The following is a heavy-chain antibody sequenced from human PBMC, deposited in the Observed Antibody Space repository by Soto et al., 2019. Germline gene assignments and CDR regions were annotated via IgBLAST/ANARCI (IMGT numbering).Heavy chain of an antibody. Sequence: EVQLVESGGGLVQPGGSLRLSCTASGFMFSTYLMSWVRQAPGKGLEWVANIRQGGNEKFYVDSVKGRFTISRDNAKKSLYLQMNSLRAEDTAVYYCVWALTYEVPYYYYGMDVWGQGTTVTVSS. V-gene: IGHV3-7*01. J-gene: IGHJ6*02. CDR1: GFMFSTYL. CDR3: VWALTYEVPYYYYGMDV. CDR2: IRQGGNEK. D-gene: IGHD3-16*01.